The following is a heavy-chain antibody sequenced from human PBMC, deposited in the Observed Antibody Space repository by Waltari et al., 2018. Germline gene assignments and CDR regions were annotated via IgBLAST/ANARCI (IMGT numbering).Heavy chain of an antibody. CDR2: ISNSGAGT. CDR1: GFPFGTHA. J-gene: IGHJ4*02. V-gene: IGHV3-23*01. Sequence: EVHLLESGGGLVQPGGSLRLSWAASGFPFGTHAISRVRQAPGKGMEWVSLISNSGAGTYNADSVKGRFTISRDNSKNTLYLQMNSLRADDTATYYCAKTIGQVVGASFHNWGQGTLVTVSS. CDR3: AKTIGQVVGASFHN. D-gene: IGHD6-6*01.